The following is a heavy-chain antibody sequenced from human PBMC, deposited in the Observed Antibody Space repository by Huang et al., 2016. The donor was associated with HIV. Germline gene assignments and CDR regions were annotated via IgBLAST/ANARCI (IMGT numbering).Heavy chain of an antibody. Sequence: QEHLEQSGAEVQKPGASVKVSCKASGYSFSSFGISWVPQAPGQGLEWMGVRSSYNGKAKYAQKLQGRITMTNDTSTSTAYMELRSLRSDDTAVYYCTKKNVDDFWSESYTGGAFHVWGQGTMVTVSS. CDR2: RSSYNGKA. D-gene: IGHD3-3*01. CDR3: TKKNVDDFWSESYTGGAFHV. CDR1: GYSFSSFG. V-gene: IGHV1-18*01. J-gene: IGHJ3*01.